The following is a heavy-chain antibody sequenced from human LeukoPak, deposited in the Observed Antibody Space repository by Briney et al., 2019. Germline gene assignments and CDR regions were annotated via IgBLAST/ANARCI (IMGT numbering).Heavy chain of an antibody. CDR1: GGSISSSSYY. Sequence: SETLSLTCTVSGGSISSSSYYWGWLRQPPGKGLEWIGSIYYSGSTYYNPSLKSRVTISVDTSKNQFSLKLSSVTAAYTAVYYCARQVVGYCSSTSCQGNNFDYWGQGTLVTVSS. CDR2: IYYSGST. V-gene: IGHV4-39*01. CDR3: ARQVVGYCSSTSCQGNNFDY. J-gene: IGHJ4*02. D-gene: IGHD2-2*01.